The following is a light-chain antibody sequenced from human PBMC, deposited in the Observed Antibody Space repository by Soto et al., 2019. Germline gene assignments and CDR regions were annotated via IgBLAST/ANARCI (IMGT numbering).Light chain of an antibody. J-gene: IGKJ1*01. V-gene: IGKV3-15*01. CDR3: QQYNNWTPWT. Sequence: EIVMTQSPATLSVSPGERATLSCRASQSVSSNLSWYQQKPGQAPRLLIYGASTRATGIPARFSGSGSGTVLTLIISRLQSEDFAVDYCQQYNNWTPWTFGQGTKVEIK. CDR1: QSVSSN. CDR2: GAS.